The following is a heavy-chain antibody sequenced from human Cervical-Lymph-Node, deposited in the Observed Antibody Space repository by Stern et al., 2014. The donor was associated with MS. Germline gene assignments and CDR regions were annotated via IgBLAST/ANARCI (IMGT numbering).Heavy chain of an antibody. J-gene: IGHJ3*02. CDR2: IYYSGST. CDR3: AGMLAYCGGDCYSDAFDI. V-gene: IGHV4-59*01. Sequence: QVQLQESGPGLVKPSETLSLTCTVSGGPISSYYWSWIRKPPGKGLGWIGYIYYSGSTNYNPSLKSRVTISVDTSKNQFSLKLSSVTAADTAVYYCAGMLAYCGGDCYSDAFDIWGQGTMVTVSS. CDR1: GGPISSYY. D-gene: IGHD2-21*02.